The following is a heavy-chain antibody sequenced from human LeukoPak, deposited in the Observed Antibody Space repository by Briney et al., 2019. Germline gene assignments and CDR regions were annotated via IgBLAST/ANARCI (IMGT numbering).Heavy chain of an antibody. D-gene: IGHD3-10*01. CDR1: GGSISSSGYY. Sequence: SETLSLTCTVSGGSISSSGYYWGWIRQPPGKGLEWIGSIYYSGDTYYNPSLKSRVTTSVDTSKSQFSLRLSSVTAADTAVYYCARGVRYFDYWGQGTLVTVSS. CDR2: IYYSGDT. V-gene: IGHV4-39*01. J-gene: IGHJ4*02. CDR3: ARGVRYFDY.